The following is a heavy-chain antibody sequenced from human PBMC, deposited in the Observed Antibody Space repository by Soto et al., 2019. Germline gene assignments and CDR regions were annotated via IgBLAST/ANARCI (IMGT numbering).Heavy chain of an antibody. V-gene: IGHV4-39*01. D-gene: IGHD5-12*01. J-gene: IGHJ5*01. CDR3: ARVGGWLQPFDS. CDR1: RDSISSWGDD. Sequence: SETLSLTCTVSRDSISSWGDDWGWIRQPPGQGLEGIGSISYSGITYHNPPLKSRVTISVDKSKKQFSLEVRSVTAADTAVYYWARVGGWLQPFDSWGQGSLVTVSS. CDR2: ISYSGIT.